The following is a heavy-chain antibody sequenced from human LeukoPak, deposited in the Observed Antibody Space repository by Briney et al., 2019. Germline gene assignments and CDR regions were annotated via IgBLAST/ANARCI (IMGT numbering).Heavy chain of an antibody. V-gene: IGHV3-7*01. CDR1: GFTFSNHW. D-gene: IGHD3-10*01. Sequence: GGSLRLSCAASGFTFSNHWMSWVRQAPGRGLECVASIKQDGSEKHYVDSGKGRFSIFRDNAQTSLYLQMNSLRAEETAMYYCARGRGLDYWGQGTLVTVSS. CDR2: IKQDGSEK. CDR3: ARGRGLDY. J-gene: IGHJ4*02.